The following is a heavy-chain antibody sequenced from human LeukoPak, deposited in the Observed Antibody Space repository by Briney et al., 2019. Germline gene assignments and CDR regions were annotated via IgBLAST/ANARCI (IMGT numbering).Heavy chain of an antibody. Sequence: SGTLSLTCTVSGVSVTTYYWSWIRQPAGKGLEWIGRIYTGGSTNYNPSLKSRVTISADTSKNEFSLRLTSVTAADTAVYYCAREANYYGSGSYFEGTFDYWGQGSLITVSS. CDR1: GVSVTTYY. CDR3: AREANYYGSGSYFEGTFDY. D-gene: IGHD3-10*01. CDR2: IYTGGST. V-gene: IGHV4-4*07. J-gene: IGHJ4*02.